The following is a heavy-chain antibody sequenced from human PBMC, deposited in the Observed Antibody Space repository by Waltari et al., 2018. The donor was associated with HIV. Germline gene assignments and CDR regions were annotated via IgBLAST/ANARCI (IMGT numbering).Heavy chain of an antibody. J-gene: IGHJ4*02. D-gene: IGHD1-26*01. CDR1: GYTFTSYN. V-gene: IGHV1-8*01. CDR2: MNPNTGDT. CDR3: ARVRRPSGSYYLSY. Sequence: QVPLVQSGAEVKKPGASVKVSCKASGYTFTSYNIYWVRQAPGQGLEWMGWMNPNTGDTAYAQKFQGRVTMTRNTSMSTAYMELSSLRSEDTAVYYCARVRRPSGSYYLSYWGQGTLVTVSS.